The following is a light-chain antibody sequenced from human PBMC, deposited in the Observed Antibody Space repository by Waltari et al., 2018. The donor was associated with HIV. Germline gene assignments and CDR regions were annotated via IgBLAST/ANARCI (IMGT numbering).Light chain of an antibody. CDR1: KLGDKY. CDR2: QDT. Sequence: SYELTQPPSMSVSPGQTAIIACSGDKLGDKYVCWYQQRPGQSPVMVMYQDTERPSGVPERFSGSISGDTASLTISGTQPLDEADHYCQVWDNNNAVFGGGTKLTVL. J-gene: IGLJ2*01. V-gene: IGLV3-1*01. CDR3: QVWDNNNAV.